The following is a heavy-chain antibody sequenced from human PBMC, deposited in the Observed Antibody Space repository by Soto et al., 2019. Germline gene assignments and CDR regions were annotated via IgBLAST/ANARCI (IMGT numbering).Heavy chain of an antibody. CDR1: GFSFSNYT. CDR2: ISRSSNHI. V-gene: IGHV3-21*01. CDR3: AKDRGRGSPVSGGMDV. J-gene: IGHJ6*02. D-gene: IGHD3-10*01. Sequence: GGSLRLSCAASGFSFSNYTMNWVRQAPGKGLEWVSVISRSSNHIYYADSMKGRFTISRDNAKNSLYLQMNSLGAEDTAVYYCAKDRGRGSPVSGGMDVWGQGTTVTVSS.